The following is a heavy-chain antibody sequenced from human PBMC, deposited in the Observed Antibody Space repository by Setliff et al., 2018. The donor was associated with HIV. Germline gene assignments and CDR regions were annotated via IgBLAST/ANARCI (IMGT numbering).Heavy chain of an antibody. J-gene: IGHJ4*02. CDR3: ARLTATLGRSLTADFDFDF. V-gene: IGHV3-23*01. CDR2: ISGSSGNT. CDR1: GFTFSSYA. D-gene: IGHD7-27*01. Sequence: GSLRLSCAASGFTFSSYAMSWVRQAPGKGLEWVSAISGSSGNTYYADSVKGRFTISRDNSKNTLYLRMNSLRAEDTAVYFCARLTATLGRSLTADFDFDFWGQGALVTVSS.